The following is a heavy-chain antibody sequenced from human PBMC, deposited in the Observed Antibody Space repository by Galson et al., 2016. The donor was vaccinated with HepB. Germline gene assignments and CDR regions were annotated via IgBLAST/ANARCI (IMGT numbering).Heavy chain of an antibody. CDR1: GFTFSTYG. CDR3: ARDRGDYNNYVNYFDS. D-gene: IGHD4-11*01. V-gene: IGHV3-30*03. Sequence: SLRLSCAASGFTFSTYGMHWVRQAPGKGLEWVALISYDGKSESYADSVKGRVTISRDNSKNTLYLQMHSLRGEDTAVYYCARDRGDYNNYVNYFDSWGQGTLVTVSS. J-gene: IGHJ4*02. CDR2: ISYDGKSE.